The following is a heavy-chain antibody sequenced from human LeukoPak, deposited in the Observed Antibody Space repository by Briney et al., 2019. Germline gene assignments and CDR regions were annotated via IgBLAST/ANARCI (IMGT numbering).Heavy chain of an antibody. Sequence: GGSLRLSCAASGFTFSSYAMSWVRQAPGKGLEWVSAISGSGGSTYYADSVKGRFTISRDNSKNTLYLQMNSLRAEDTAVYYCARDLPSIAVAGIIYYYYGMDVWGQGTTVTVSS. V-gene: IGHV3-23*01. J-gene: IGHJ6*02. CDR3: ARDLPSIAVAGIIYYYYGMDV. CDR2: ISGSGGST. CDR1: GFTFSSYA. D-gene: IGHD6-19*01.